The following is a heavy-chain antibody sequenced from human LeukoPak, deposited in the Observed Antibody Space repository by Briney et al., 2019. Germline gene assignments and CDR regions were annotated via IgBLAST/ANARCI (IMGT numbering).Heavy chain of an antibody. CDR1: GVSISSHY. J-gene: IGHJ5*02. Sequence: SETLSLTCTVSGVSISSHYWSWLRQPPGKGLEWIGYIYYGGSTNYNPSLKSRVTISVDTSKNQFSLKLSSVPAADTAVYYCARYPEWFDHWGQGTLVTVSS. V-gene: IGHV4-59*11. CDR3: ARYPEWFDH. CDR2: IYYGGST.